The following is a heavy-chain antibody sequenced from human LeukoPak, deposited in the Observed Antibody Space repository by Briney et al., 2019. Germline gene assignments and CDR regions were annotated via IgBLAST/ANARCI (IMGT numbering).Heavy chain of an antibody. V-gene: IGHV4-59*01. D-gene: IGHD6-13*01. CDR1: GGSISSYY. CDR2: IYYSGST. Sequence: SETLSLTXTVSGGSISSYYWSWIRRPPGKGLEWIGYIYYSGSTNYNPSLKSRVTISVDTSKNQFSLKLSSVTAADTAVYYCAREAQGLIAAAGEFDYWGQGTLVTVSS. J-gene: IGHJ4*02. CDR3: AREAQGLIAAAGEFDY.